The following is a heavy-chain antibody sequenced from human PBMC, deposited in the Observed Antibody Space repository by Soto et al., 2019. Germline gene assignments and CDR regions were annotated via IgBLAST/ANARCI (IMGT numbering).Heavy chain of an antibody. CDR3: ARRVETNSAVVQDNWLDP. J-gene: IGHJ5*02. Sequence: QVKLQEAGPGLVRPSETLSLTCTVSDGSISSHSWNWIRQPPGRGLEWIGYVYSSGSTKYNPSLETPVNISIDKTNNQFSLKLTPLTAADTAIYYCARRVETNSAVVQDNWLDPWGQGTLVTVSS. D-gene: IGHD1-1*01. CDR2: VYSSGST. CDR1: DGSISSHS. V-gene: IGHV4-59*08.